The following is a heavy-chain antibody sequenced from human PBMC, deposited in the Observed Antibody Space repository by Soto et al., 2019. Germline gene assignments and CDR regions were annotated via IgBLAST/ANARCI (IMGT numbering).Heavy chain of an antibody. CDR1: GGSISSGGYF. CDR3: ARGAVGATIYFDY. Sequence: QVQLQESGPGLVKPSQTLSLTCTVSGGSISSGGYFWSWIRQHPGKGLEWIGYIYYSGNTFYNPSRKTRVSISVDTSKNQFSLKLSSVTAADTAVYYCARGAVGATIYFDYWGQGTLVTVSS. CDR2: IYYSGNT. J-gene: IGHJ4*02. V-gene: IGHV4-31*03. D-gene: IGHD1-26*01.